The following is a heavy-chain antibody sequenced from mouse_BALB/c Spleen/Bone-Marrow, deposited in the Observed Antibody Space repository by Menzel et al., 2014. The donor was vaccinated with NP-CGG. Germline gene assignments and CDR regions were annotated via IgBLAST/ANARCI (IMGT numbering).Heavy chain of an antibody. CDR2: IDPANGNT. J-gene: IGHJ1*01. Sequence: EVQLQQPGAELVKPGASVKLPCTASGFNIKDTYMHWVKQRPEQGLEWIGRIDPANGNTKYDPKFQGKATITADTSSNTAYLQLSSLTSEDTAVYYCARAGRGRYFDVWGAGTTVTVSS. D-gene: IGHD4-1*01. CDR3: ARAGRGRYFDV. CDR1: GFNIKDTY. V-gene: IGHV14-3*02.